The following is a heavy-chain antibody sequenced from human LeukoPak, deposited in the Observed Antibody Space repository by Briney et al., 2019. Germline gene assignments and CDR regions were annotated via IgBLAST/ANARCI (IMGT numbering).Heavy chain of an antibody. D-gene: IGHD6-19*01. V-gene: IGHV3-74*01. Sequence: PGGSLRLSCAASGFTFSSFWMHWVRQAPGKGLVWVSRINSVGSSTSYADSVKGRFTISRDNAKNTLYLQMNSLRAEDTAVYYCAGERTSGWDAFDLWGQGTLVILSS. CDR1: GFTFSSFW. J-gene: IGHJ5*02. CDR3: AGERTSGWDAFDL. CDR2: INSVGSST.